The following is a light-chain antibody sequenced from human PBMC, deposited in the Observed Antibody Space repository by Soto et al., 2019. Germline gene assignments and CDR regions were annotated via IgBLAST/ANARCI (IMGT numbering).Light chain of an antibody. J-gene: IGKJ1*01. V-gene: IGKV3-20*01. CDR2: GAS. CDR1: QSISINY. Sequence: EIVLTQSTGTLSLALGERATLSCRASQSISINYLAWYQQKPGQAPRLLIYGASSRASGIPDRFSGGGSGTDFTLTISRVEPDDFATYYCQQYNSYFWTFGQGSKVDIK. CDR3: QQYNSYFWT.